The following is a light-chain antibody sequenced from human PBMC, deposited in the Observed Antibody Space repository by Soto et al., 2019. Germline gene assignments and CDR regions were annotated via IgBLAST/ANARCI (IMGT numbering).Light chain of an antibody. Sequence: QSVLTQPPSASGTPGQRVTISCSGSSSNIGSNYVYWYQQLPGTAPKLLIYRNNQRPSGVPDRFSGSKSGTSASLAISGLRSEDEADYYCAAWDDRLSGPGLAVFGGGTQLTVL. J-gene: IGLJ7*01. CDR2: RNN. V-gene: IGLV1-47*01. CDR3: AAWDDRLSGPGLAV. CDR1: SSNIGSNY.